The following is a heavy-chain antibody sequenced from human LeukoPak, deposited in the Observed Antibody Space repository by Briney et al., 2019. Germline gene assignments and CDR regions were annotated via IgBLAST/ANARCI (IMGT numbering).Heavy chain of an antibody. D-gene: IGHD2-15*01. J-gene: IGHJ3*02. Sequence: PGRSLRLSCAASGFTFSSYAMHWARQAPGKGLEWVAVISYDGSNKYYADSVKGRFTISRDNSKNTLYLQMNSLRAEDTAVYYCASEVAANAFDIWGQGTMVTVSS. CDR1: GFTFSSYA. V-gene: IGHV3-30-3*01. CDR3: ASEVAANAFDI. CDR2: ISYDGSNK.